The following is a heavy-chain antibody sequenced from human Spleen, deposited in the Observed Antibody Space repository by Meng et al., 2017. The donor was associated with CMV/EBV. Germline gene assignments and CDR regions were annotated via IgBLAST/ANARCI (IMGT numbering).Heavy chain of an antibody. J-gene: IGHJ4*02. V-gene: IGHV3-73*01. CDR2: IRSKPYSSAT. Sequence: GGSLRLSCAASGFIFSGSTIHWVRQDSGKGLEWVGRIRSKPYSSATAYAESVKGRFTISRDDSKNTLFLQMNSLRPEDTAVYYCVKKGNPAATGYFDYWGQGTLVTVSS. CDR1: GFIFSGST. CDR3: VKKGNPAATGYFDY. D-gene: IGHD1-26*01.